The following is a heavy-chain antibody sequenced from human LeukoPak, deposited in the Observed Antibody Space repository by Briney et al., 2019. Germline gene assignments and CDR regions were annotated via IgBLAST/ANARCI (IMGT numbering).Heavy chain of an antibody. CDR2: INSDGSST. D-gene: IGHD1-26*01. Sequence: PGGSLRLSCAASGFLFSSFEVNWVRQAPGKGLEWVSRINSDGSSTSYADSVKGRFTISRDNAKNSLYLQMNSLRAEDTAVYYCARGARVGALLFYFDYWGQGTLVTVSS. CDR1: GFLFSSFE. J-gene: IGHJ4*02. V-gene: IGHV3-74*01. CDR3: ARGARVGALLFYFDY.